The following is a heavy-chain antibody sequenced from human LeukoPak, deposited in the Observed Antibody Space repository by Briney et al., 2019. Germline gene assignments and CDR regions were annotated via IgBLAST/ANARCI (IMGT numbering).Heavy chain of an antibody. CDR2: IYSGGST. D-gene: IGHD2-2*01. J-gene: IGHJ6*02. CDR1: GFTVSSNY. CDR3: AKDLFRSRGRYYYYYYGMDV. V-gene: IGHV3-66*02. Sequence: GGSLRLSCAASGFTVSSNYMSWVRQAPGKGLEWVSVIYSGGSTYYADSVKGRFTISRANSKNTLYLQMNSLRAVDTAVYYCAKDLFRSRGRYYYYYYGMDVWGQGTTVTVSS.